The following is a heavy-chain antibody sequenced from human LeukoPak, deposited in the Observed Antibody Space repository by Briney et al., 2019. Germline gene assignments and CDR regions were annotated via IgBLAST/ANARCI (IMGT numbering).Heavy chain of an antibody. CDR1: GFTFSDYY. CDR3: ARDAFVRPGIAVADPTPVFDY. CDR2: ISSSGSTI. D-gene: IGHD6-19*01. J-gene: IGHJ4*02. Sequence: GGSLRLSCAASGFTFSDYYMSWVRQAPGEGLEWGSYISSSGSTIYYADSVKGRFTIFRDNAKNSLYLQMNSLRAEDTAVYYCARDAFVRPGIAVADPTPVFDYWGQGTLVTVTS. V-gene: IGHV3-11*01.